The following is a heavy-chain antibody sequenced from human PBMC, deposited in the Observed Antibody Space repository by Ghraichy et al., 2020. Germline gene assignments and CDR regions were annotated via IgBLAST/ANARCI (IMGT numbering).Heavy chain of an antibody. V-gene: IGHV4-31*03. CDR2: LYYSGST. Sequence: SETLSLTCTVSGGSISSGGYYWSWIRKHPGKGLEWMGYLYYSGSTYYIPSLKGRVSMSLDTPKNQFSLNLRSVTAADTAVYYCARGGGRTDGMDVWGQGTTVTGSS. J-gene: IGHJ6*02. CDR3: ARGGGRTDGMDV. CDR1: GGSISSGGYY. D-gene: IGHD2-15*01.